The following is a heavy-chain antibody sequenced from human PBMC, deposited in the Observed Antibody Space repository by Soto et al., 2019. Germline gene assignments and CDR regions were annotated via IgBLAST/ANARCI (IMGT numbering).Heavy chain of an antibody. J-gene: IGHJ4*02. Sequence: PGGSLRLSCAASGFSFSNYWMHWVRQAPGKGLLWVSRINDDGSTTSYEESVKGRFTISRDNAKNTLFLQMNSLRAEDTAVYYCARTCVTADCSKGVWGIDHWGQGTLVTVSS. CDR2: INDDGSTT. CDR3: ARTCVTADCSKGVWGIDH. V-gene: IGHV3-74*01. CDR1: GFSFSNYW. D-gene: IGHD2-8*01.